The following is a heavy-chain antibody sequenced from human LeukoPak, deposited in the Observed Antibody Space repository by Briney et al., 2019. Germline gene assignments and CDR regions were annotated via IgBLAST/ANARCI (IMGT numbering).Heavy chain of an antibody. CDR3: AKDRRDDYGDYSDGGLDY. CDR1: GYTFSSYG. Sequence: PGGSLRLSCAASGYTFSSYGLHWVRQAPGKGVEWVAFIRYDGSNKYYADSVKGRFTISRDNAKNTLYLQMNSLRAEDTAVYYCAKDRRDDYGDYSDGGLDYWGQGTLVTVSS. D-gene: IGHD4-17*01. J-gene: IGHJ4*02. V-gene: IGHV3-30*02. CDR2: IRYDGSNK.